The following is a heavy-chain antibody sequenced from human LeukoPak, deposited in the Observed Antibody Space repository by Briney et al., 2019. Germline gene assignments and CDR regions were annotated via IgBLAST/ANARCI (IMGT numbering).Heavy chain of an antibody. CDR2: INHSGST. CDR1: GGSFSGYY. Sequence: PSETLSLTCAVDGGSFSGYYWSWIRQPPGKGLEWIGEINHSGSTNYNPTLKSRVTISVDTSKNQFSLKLCSVTAADTAVYYCARRPYSISWDYYYYYMDVWGKGTTVTISS. D-gene: IGHD6-13*01. V-gene: IGHV4-34*01. J-gene: IGHJ6*03. CDR3: ARRPYSISWDYYYYYMDV.